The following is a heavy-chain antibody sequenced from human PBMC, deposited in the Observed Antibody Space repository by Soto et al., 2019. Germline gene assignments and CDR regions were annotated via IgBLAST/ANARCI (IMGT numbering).Heavy chain of an antibody. CDR3: ASALSWGSNLYYYMDG. CDR1: GFILSDCA. CDR2: ISSSSSDI. V-gene: IGHV3-48*01. Sequence: EVQLVESGGGLVQPGGSLRLSCATSGFILSDCAMNWVRQAPGKGLEWVSYISSSSSDIDYADSVKGRFTVARANARNSLYLAMNSLRAEETAVYSCASALSWGSNLYYYMDGSGKGTTFTFSS. J-gene: IGHJ6*03. D-gene: IGHD3-16*01.